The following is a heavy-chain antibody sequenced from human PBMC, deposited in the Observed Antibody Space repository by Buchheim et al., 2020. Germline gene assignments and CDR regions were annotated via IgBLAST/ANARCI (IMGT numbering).Heavy chain of an antibody. CDR3: ARDVGPNYDFWSGYSGGWFDP. J-gene: IGHJ5*02. V-gene: IGHV3-74*01. D-gene: IGHD3-3*01. CDR1: GFNFSSYW. Sequence: EVQLVESGGGLVQPGGSLRLSCAASGFNFSSYWMHWVRQAPGKGLVWVSRINSDGSSTSYADSVKGRFTISRDNAKNTLYLQMNSLRAEDTAVYYCARDVGPNYDFWSGYSGGWFDPWGQGTL. CDR2: INSDGSST.